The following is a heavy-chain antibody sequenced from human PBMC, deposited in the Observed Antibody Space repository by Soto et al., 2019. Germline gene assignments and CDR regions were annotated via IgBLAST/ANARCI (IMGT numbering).Heavy chain of an antibody. Sequence: GGSLRLSCVASGFTFSSYAMSWVRQAPGKGLEWVSVISGSGGSTYYADSVKGRFTISRDNSKNTLYLQRNNLRTEDTAVYYCSRRSSGWYFDYWGQGTLVTVSS. CDR1: GFTFSSYA. D-gene: IGHD6-19*01. CDR2: ISGSGGST. CDR3: SRRSSGWYFDY. J-gene: IGHJ4*02. V-gene: IGHV3-23*01.